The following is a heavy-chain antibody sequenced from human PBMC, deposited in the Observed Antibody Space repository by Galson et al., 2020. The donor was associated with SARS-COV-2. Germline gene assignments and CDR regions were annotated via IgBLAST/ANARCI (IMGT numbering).Heavy chain of an antibody. CDR3: ARDRDVGYYDILTGSPINYYYYGMDV. V-gene: IGHV3-7*01. J-gene: IGHJ6*02. CDR2: IKQDGSEK. Sequence: TGGSLRLSCAASGFTFSSYWMSWVRQAPGKGLEWVANIKQDGSEKYYVDSVKGRFTISRDNAKNSLYLQMNSLRAEDTAVYYCARDRDVGYYDILTGSPINYYYYGMDVWGQGTTVTVSS. D-gene: IGHD3-9*01. CDR1: GFTFSSYW.